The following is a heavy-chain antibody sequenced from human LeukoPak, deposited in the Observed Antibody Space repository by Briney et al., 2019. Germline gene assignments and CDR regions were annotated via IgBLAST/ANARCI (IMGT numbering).Heavy chain of an antibody. CDR2: ISGSGGST. CDR3: AKGEEVWSGYSARFDY. CDR1: GFTFSSYA. V-gene: IGHV3-23*01. D-gene: IGHD3-3*01. Sequence: GGSLRLSCAASGFTFSSYAMSWVRQAPGKGLEWVSAISGSGGSTYYADSVKGRFTISRDNSKNTLYLQMNSLRAEDTAVYYCAKGEEVWSGYSARFDYWGQGTLVTVSS. J-gene: IGHJ4*02.